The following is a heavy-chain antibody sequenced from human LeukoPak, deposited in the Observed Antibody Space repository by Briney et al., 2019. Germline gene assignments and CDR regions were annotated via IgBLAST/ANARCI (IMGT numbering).Heavy chain of an antibody. Sequence: ASVKVSCKASGYTFTSYAMNWVRQAPGQGLEWMGWINTNTGNPTYAQGFTGRFVFSFDTSVSTAYLQISSLKAEDTAVYYCARERTGIAAAVENWFDPWGQGTLVTVSS. J-gene: IGHJ5*02. V-gene: IGHV7-4-1*02. D-gene: IGHD6-13*01. CDR1: GYTFTSYA. CDR2: INTNTGNP. CDR3: ARERTGIAAAVENWFDP.